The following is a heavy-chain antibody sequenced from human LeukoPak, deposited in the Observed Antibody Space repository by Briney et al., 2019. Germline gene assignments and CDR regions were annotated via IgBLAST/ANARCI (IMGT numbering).Heavy chain of an antibody. CDR3: ARDGILGITLCDR. V-gene: IGHV1-2*02. D-gene: IGHD2/OR15-2a*01. CDR2: INPNTGDT. J-gene: IGHJ4*02. CDR1: GYTFTDFF. Sequence: ASVKVSCKASGYTFTDFFIHWVRQAPGQGLEWMGWINPNTGDTNYAQRFQGRVTLTRDTPVSTAFMDLSRLGSDDTAVYYCARDGILGITLCDRWGQGTLVTVSS.